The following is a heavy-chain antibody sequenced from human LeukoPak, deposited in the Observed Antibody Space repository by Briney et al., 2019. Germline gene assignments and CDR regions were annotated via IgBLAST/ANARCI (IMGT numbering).Heavy chain of an antibody. D-gene: IGHD3-22*01. V-gene: IGHV3-23*01. CDR2: ISGSGDTT. CDR3: AKVGGYYDSSGFIFDY. CDR1: GFTFSSQA. Sequence: GGSLRLSCEASGFTFSSQALSWVRQAPGKGLEWVASISGSGDTTYYADSVKGRFTISRDNSKDTLYLQVNTLRAEDTALYYCAKVGGYYDSSGFIFDYWGQGTLVTVSS. J-gene: IGHJ4*02.